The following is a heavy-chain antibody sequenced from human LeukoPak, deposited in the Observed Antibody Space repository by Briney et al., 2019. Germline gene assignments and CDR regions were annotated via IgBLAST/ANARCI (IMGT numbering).Heavy chain of an antibody. CDR2: IYYSGST. J-gene: IGHJ5*02. Sequence: SETLSLTCTVSGGSISSHYWSWIRQPPGKGLEWIGYIYYSGSTNYNPSLKSRVTISVDTSKNQFSLKLSSVTAADTAVRYCARDPLGVPAWGQGTLVTVSS. CDR3: ARDPLGVPA. D-gene: IGHD2-8*01. V-gene: IGHV4-59*11. CDR1: GGSISSHY.